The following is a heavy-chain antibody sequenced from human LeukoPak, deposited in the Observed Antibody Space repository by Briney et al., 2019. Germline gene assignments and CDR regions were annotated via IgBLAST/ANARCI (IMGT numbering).Heavy chain of an antibody. Sequence: RSSETLSLTCTVSGGSINNYYWSWIRQPPGKGLEWIGSIYHSGSTYYNPSLKSRVTISADTSKNQFSLKLSSVTAADTAVYYCARDQTYSGSGIYTYFDYWGQGILVTVSS. CDR2: IYHSGST. D-gene: IGHD3-10*01. CDR1: GGSINNYY. CDR3: ARDQTYSGSGIYTYFDY. V-gene: IGHV4-38-2*02. J-gene: IGHJ4*02.